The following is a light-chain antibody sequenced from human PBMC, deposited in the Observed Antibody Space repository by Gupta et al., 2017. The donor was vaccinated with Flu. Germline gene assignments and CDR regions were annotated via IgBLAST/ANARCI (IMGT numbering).Light chain of an antibody. CDR2: WAS. Sequence: DIVMTQSPDSMAVSPGERATINCKSSQSVLYSANNKNYLAWYQQKPGQPPKLLIYWASTRESGVPDRFSGSGSGTDFTLTISILQAEDVAVYYCQQYYSTPPTFGPGTKVDIK. J-gene: IGKJ3*01. CDR1: QSVLYSANNKNY. CDR3: QQYYSTPPT. V-gene: IGKV4-1*01.